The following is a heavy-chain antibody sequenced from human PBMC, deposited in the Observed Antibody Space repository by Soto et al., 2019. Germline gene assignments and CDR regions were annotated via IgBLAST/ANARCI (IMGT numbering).Heavy chain of an antibody. CDR2: IYGNGAGI. J-gene: IGHJ4*02. CDR1: GFTFSDYA. CDR3: AKDVISGDGFWLVDH. Sequence: GESLKISCAASGFTFSDYAMTWVRQAPGKGLESVSGIYGNGAGIQYADSVRGRFTISRDNSKNTLYLQMNSLRAEDTAVYYCAKDVISGDGFWLVDHWGQGTLVTVSS. V-gene: IGHV3-23*01. D-gene: IGHD2-21*02.